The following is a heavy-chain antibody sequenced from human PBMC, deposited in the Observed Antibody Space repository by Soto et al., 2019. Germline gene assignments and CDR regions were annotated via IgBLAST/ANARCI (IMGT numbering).Heavy chain of an antibody. D-gene: IGHD6-19*01. CDR2: SSPRGDTI. Sequence: PGGSLIFSCVASGFYLANYPMNWVRTPTGKGLEWISYSSPRGDTIYYADSVEGRFTISRDNARNSLSLHMSSLRDEDSALYYCAKGPHTNVGWPYYFESWGQGVPVTVSS. J-gene: IGHJ4*02. CDR1: GFYLANYP. CDR3: AKGPHTNVGWPYYFES. V-gene: IGHV3-48*02.